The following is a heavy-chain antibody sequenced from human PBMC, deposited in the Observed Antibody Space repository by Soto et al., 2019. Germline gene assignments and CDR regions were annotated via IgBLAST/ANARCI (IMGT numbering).Heavy chain of an antibody. V-gene: IGHV3-23*01. J-gene: IGHJ4*02. D-gene: IGHD3-3*01. Sequence: GGSLRLSCAASGFTFSSYAMSWVRQAPGKGLEWVSAISGSGGSTYYADSVKGRFTISRDNSKNTLYLQMNSLRAEDTAVYYCAASDFWSGYKYYFDYWGQGTLVTVSS. CDR1: GFTFSSYA. CDR3: AASDFWSGYKYYFDY. CDR2: ISGSGGST.